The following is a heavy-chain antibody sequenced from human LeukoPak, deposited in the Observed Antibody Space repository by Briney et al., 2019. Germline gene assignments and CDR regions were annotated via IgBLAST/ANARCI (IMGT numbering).Heavy chain of an antibody. J-gene: IGHJ4*02. CDR3: ARDFEDGYNN. Sequence: PGGSLRLSCAASGFTVSSNYMSWVRQAPGKGLEWVANIIQHGSEKYYVDSVKGRFTISRDNAKNSLYLQMNSLRAEDTAVYYCARDFEDGYNNWGQGTLVTVSS. CDR1: GFTVSSNY. D-gene: IGHD5-24*01. CDR2: IIQHGSEK. V-gene: IGHV3-7*04.